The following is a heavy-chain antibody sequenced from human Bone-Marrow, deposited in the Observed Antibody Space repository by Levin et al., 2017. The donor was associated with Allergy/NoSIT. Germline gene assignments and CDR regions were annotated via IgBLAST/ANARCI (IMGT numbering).Heavy chain of an antibody. CDR3: AREYSSFDR. D-gene: IGHD6-13*01. J-gene: IGHJ4*02. CDR1: GGSISIYY. Sequence: PSETLSLTCTISGGSISIYYWHWIREAPGKGLEWIGYINDSGYTRYNPSLSSRVTISVDTSRNQFFLKLNSVTAADTAFYYCAREYSSFDRWGKGTLVAVSS. CDR2: INDSGYT. V-gene: IGHV4-59*01.